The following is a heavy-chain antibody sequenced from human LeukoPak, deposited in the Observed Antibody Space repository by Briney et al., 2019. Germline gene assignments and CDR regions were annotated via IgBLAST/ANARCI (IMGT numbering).Heavy chain of an antibody. CDR2: ISSSSSTI. V-gene: IGHV3-48*04. Sequence: PGGSLRLSCAASGFTFSTYNVNWVRQAPGKGLEWVSYISSSSSTIYYADSVKGRFTISRDNAKNSLYLQMNSLRAEDTAVYYCARGDILTGFWGMGVWGQGTTVTVSS. J-gene: IGHJ6*02. CDR3: ARGDILTGFWGMGV. CDR1: GFTFSTYN. D-gene: IGHD3-9*01.